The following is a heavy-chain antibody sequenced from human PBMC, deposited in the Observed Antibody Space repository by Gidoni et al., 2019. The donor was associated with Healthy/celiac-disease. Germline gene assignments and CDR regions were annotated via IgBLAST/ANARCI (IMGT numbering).Heavy chain of an antibody. D-gene: IGHD6-19*01. V-gene: IGHV3-23*01. CDR3: AKDMGIAVAGTDWFDP. Sequence: EVQLLESGGGLVQPGGSLRLSCAASGFPFSRYALSWVRQAPGKGLEWVSASSGRCGSTYYADSGKGRFTISRDNSKNTLYLQMNSLRAEDTAVYYCAKDMGIAVAGTDWFDPWGQGTLVTVSS. CDR1: GFPFSRYA. J-gene: IGHJ5*02. CDR2: SSGRCGST.